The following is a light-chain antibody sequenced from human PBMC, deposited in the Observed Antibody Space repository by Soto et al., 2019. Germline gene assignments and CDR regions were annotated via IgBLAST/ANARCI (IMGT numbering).Light chain of an antibody. CDR3: CSYAGSSTHAV. J-gene: IGLJ7*01. CDR1: SSDVGSYNL. CDR2: EVS. Sequence: QSALTQPASVSGSPGQSITISCTGTSSDVGSYNLVSWYQQHPGKAPKLMIYEVSKRPSVVSNRFSGSKSGNTASLTISGLQAEDEADYYCCSYAGSSTHAVFGGGTQLTVL. V-gene: IGLV2-23*02.